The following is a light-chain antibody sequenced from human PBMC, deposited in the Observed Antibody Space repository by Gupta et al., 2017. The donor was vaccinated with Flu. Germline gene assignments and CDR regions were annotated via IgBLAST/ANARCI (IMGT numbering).Light chain of an antibody. CDR1: SSNIGKYYV. CDR2: DVS. V-gene: IGLV2-18*03. Sequence: VTISCTGSSSNIGKYYVVSWHQQPPGNAPILMFEDVSRPPGVAAQFSGCNNSRTATLLITRGQDGEEDAYYCRSSDRSSGSEVFGAGTKLTVL. CDR3: SSDRSSGSEV. J-gene: IGLJ3*02.